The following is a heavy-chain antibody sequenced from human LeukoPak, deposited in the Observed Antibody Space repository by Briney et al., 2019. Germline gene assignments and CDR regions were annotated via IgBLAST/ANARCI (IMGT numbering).Heavy chain of an antibody. D-gene: IGHD4-17*01. J-gene: IGHJ5*02. CDR3: ARSHYGDYITGFDP. CDR2: IIPILGIA. Sequence: SVRVSCKASGGTFSSYAISWVRQAPGQGLEWMGRIIPILGIANYAQKFQGRVTITADKSTSTAYMELSSLRSEDTAVYYCARSHYGDYITGFDPWGQRTLVTVSS. V-gene: IGHV1-69*04. CDR1: GGTFSSYA.